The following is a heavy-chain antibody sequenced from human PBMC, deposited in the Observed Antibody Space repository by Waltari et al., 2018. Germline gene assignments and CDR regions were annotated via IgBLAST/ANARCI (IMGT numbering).Heavy chain of an antibody. V-gene: IGHV3-48*04. CDR2: ISSSSTI. D-gene: IGHD1-26*01. Sequence: EVQLVESGGGLVQPGGSLRLSCAASGFTFSSYSMNWVRQAPGKGLEWVSYISSSSTIYYADSVKGRFTISRDNAKNSLYLQMNSLRAEDTAVYYCARDGAPFVVGATLTAHDFDYWGQGTLVTVSS. J-gene: IGHJ4*02. CDR3: ARDGAPFVVGATLTAHDFDY. CDR1: GFTFSSYS.